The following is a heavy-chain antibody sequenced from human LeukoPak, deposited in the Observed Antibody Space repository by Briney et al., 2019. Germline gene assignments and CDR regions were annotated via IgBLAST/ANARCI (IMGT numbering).Heavy chain of an antibody. CDR2: IYYSGST. D-gene: IGHD3-3*01. J-gene: IGHJ5*02. CDR3: ARARLRFDWFDP. Sequence: SETLSLTCAVYGGSFSGYYWSWIRQPPGKGLEWIGYIYYSGSTNYNPSLKSRVTISVDTSKNQFSLKLSSVTAADTAVYYCARARLRFDWFDPWGQGTLVTVSS. CDR1: GGSFSGYY. V-gene: IGHV4-59*01.